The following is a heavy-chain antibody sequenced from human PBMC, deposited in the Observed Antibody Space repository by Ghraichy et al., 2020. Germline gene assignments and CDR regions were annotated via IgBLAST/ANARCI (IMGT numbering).Heavy chain of an antibody. V-gene: IGHV3-74*01. J-gene: IGHJ4*02. CDR1: GFIFSSHW. Sequence: GESLNISCVASGFIFSSHWMHWVRQGPEKGLVAVARINTGSSTSYGDSVKGRFTVSRDNAKNTLYLQMNSLRVEDTGVYYCVRDDRSYGLDYWGQGTQVTVSS. CDR2: INTGSST. CDR3: VRDDRSYGLDY. D-gene: IGHD3-10*01.